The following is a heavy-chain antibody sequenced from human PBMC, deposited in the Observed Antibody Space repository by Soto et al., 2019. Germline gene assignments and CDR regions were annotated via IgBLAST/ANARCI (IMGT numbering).Heavy chain of an antibody. V-gene: IGHV4-4*07. CDR1: GGSISNFY. CDR3: AKGGTYYFDS. J-gene: IGHJ4*02. Sequence: ETLSLTCGVSGGSISNFYWSWIRQSSGKGLEWIGLLYTRGTTDYNPSLKSRVTMSIDTSKNRVSLSLTSVTAADTAVYYCAKGGTYYFDSWGQGIVVTVYS. CDR2: LYTRGTT. D-gene: IGHD3-16*01.